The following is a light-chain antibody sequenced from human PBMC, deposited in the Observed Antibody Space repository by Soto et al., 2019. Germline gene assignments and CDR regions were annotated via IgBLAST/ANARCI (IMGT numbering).Light chain of an antibody. V-gene: IGKV3-20*01. CDR2: GAS. CDR1: QSVSSNY. Sequence: IVLTQSPGTLSLSPGERATLSCRASQSVSSNYLAWYQQKPGQAPRLLISGASNRATGIPDRFSGSGSGTDFTLTIGRLEPEDFAVYYCHQYGRLPLTFGGVTKVDIK. J-gene: IGKJ4*01. CDR3: HQYGRLPLT.